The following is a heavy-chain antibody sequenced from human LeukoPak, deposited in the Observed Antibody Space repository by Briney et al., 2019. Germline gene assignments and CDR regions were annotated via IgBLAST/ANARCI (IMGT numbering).Heavy chain of an antibody. CDR2: ISGSGGST. CDR1: GFTFSSYA. CDR3: ARDEGGSYFRDF. J-gene: IGHJ4*02. Sequence: GGSLRLSCAASGFTFSSYAMSWVRQAPGKGLEWVSAISGSGGSTYYADSVKGRFTISRDNSMNTLYLQMDSLRPEDTAIYYCARDEGGSYFRDFWGQGTLVTVSS. D-gene: IGHD1-26*01. V-gene: IGHV3-23*01.